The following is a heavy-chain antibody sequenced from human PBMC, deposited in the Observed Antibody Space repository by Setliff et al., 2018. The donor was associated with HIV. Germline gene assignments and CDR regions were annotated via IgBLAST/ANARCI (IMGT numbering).Heavy chain of an antibody. CDR3: ARRPAGAVAGGYGMDV. D-gene: IGHD6-19*01. CDR1: NYSISSAYY. CDR2: IYHSGST. Sequence: SETLSFTCAVSNYSISSAYYWGWIRHPPGKGLEWIGSIYHSGSTYYNPSLKSRVTISVDTSKNQFSLKLSSVTAADTAVYYCARRPAGAVAGGYGMDVWGQGTTVTVSS. V-gene: IGHV4-38-2*01. J-gene: IGHJ6*02.